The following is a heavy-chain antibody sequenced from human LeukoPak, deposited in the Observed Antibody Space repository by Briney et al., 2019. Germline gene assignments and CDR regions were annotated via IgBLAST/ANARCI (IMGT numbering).Heavy chain of an antibody. V-gene: IGHV4-34*01. Sequence: SETLSLTCAVYGRSFSGYYWSWIGQPPGKGLEWMGEINHSGRTNYNPPLSRRGTISLDTSNNQLSLKLSPVTAADTAVYYCARGKEAAIRFIYYGMDVWGQGTTVTVSS. CDR3: ARGKEAAIRFIYYGMDV. CDR1: GRSFSGYY. D-gene: IGHD2-2*01. CDR2: INHSGRT. J-gene: IGHJ6*02.